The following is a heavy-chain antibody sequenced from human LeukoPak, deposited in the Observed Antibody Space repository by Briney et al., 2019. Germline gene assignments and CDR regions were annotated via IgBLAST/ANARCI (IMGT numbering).Heavy chain of an antibody. CDR3: AREPDFWSGYHF. Sequence: GGSLRLSCAASGFTFSSHWMSWVRQAPGRGLEWVANIKQDGSEKYYVDSVKGRFTISRDNSKNTLYLQMNSLRAEDTAVYYCAREPDFWSGYHFWGQGTLVTVSS. CDR2: IKQDGSEK. CDR1: GFTFSSHW. J-gene: IGHJ4*02. D-gene: IGHD3-3*01. V-gene: IGHV3-7*03.